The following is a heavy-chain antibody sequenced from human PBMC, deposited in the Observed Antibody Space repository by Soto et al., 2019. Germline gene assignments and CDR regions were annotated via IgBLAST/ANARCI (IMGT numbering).Heavy chain of an antibody. D-gene: IGHD3-10*01. CDR3: AKDMVRGVIITVGDY. CDR2: ISYDGSNK. V-gene: IGHV3-30*18. Sequence: QVQLVESGGGVVQPGRSLRLSCAASGFTFSSYGMHWVRQAPGKGLEWVAVISYDGSNKYYADSVQGRFTISRDNSKNTLYLQMNSLRAEDTAVYYCAKDMVRGVIITVGDYWGQGTLVTVSS. J-gene: IGHJ4*02. CDR1: GFTFSSYG.